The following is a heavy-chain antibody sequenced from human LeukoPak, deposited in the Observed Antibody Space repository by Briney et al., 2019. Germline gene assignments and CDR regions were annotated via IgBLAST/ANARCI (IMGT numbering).Heavy chain of an antibody. CDR2: IYHSGST. V-gene: IGHV4-30-2*01. D-gene: IGHD3-16*01. CDR1: GGSISSGGYS. J-gene: IGHJ5*02. Sequence: PSETLSLTCAVSGGSISSGGYSWSWIRQPPGKGLEWIGYIYHSGSTYYNPPLKSRVTISVDRSKNQFSLKLSSVTAADTAVYYCARDGGKGRYNWFDPWGQGTLVTVSS. CDR3: ARDGGKGRYNWFDP.